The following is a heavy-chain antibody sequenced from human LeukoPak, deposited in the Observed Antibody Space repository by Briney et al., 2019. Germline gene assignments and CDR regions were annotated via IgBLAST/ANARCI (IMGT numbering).Heavy chain of an antibody. CDR1: GGSISSASHY. D-gene: IGHD6-13*01. CDR2: TYISGSS. Sequence: SETLSLTCTVSGGSISSASHYWSWIRQPAGKGLEWVGRTYISGSSNYNPSLKSRVTVSVDTSKNQFSLRLNSVTAADTAVYYCARVSSSWYQDYYFDLWGRGTLVTVSS. J-gene: IGHJ2*01. V-gene: IGHV4-61*02. CDR3: ARVSSSWYQDYYFDL.